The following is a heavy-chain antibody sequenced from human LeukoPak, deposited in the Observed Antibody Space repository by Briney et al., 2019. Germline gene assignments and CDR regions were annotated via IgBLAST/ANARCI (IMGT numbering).Heavy chain of an antibody. V-gene: IGHV3-11*06. Sequence: PGGSLRLSCAASGFTFSDYYMSWIRQAPGKGLEWVSSISSSSSYIYYADSVKGRFTISRDNAKNSLYLQMNSLRAEDTAVYYCARGYSSSWYGPNDWGQGTLVTVSS. D-gene: IGHD6-13*01. CDR3: ARGYSSSWYGPND. J-gene: IGHJ4*02. CDR1: GFTFSDYY. CDR2: ISSSSSYI.